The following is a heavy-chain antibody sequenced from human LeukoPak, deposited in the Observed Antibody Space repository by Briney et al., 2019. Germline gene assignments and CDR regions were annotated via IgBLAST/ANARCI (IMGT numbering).Heavy chain of an antibody. CDR3: AHYGSDDSLYYYYGMDV. J-gene: IGHJ6*02. D-gene: IGHD3-10*01. Sequence: SVKVSCKASGGTFSSYAISWVRQAPGQGLEWMGRIIPILGIANYAQKFQGRVTITADKSTSTAYMELSSLRSEDTAVYYCAHYGSDDSLYYYYGMDVWGQGTTVTVSS. CDR2: IIPILGIA. V-gene: IGHV1-69*04. CDR1: GGTFSSYA.